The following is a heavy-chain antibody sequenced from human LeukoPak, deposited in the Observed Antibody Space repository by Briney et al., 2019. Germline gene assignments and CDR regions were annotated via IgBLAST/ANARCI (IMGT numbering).Heavy chain of an antibody. V-gene: IGHV4-34*01. CDR3: ARDVGTRYYYYGMDV. Sequence: PSETLSLTCAVYGESFSGYYWSWIRQPPGKGLEWIGEINHSGSTNYNPSLKSRVTISVDTSKNQFSLKLSSVTAADTAVYYCARDVGTRYYYYGMDVWGQGTTVTVSS. J-gene: IGHJ6*02. CDR2: INHSGST. CDR1: GESFSGYY. D-gene: IGHD2-2*01.